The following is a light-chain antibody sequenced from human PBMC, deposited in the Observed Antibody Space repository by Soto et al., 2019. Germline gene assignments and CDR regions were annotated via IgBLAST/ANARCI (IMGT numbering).Light chain of an antibody. J-gene: IGKJ5*01. CDR1: QSLTNSF. V-gene: IGKV3-20*01. CDR3: QQYGNSIPIT. CDR2: DTS. Sequence: IVLRQSPGTLSLSPGERATLSCRASQSLTNSFIAWYQQKPGQAPRLLIYDTSSRATGIPDRFSGSGSGTDFTLTISRLEPEDFAVYYCQQYGNSIPITFGQGTRLEIK.